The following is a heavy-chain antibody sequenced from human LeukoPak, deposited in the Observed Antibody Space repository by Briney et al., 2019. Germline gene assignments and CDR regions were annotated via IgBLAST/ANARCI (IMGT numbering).Heavy chain of an antibody. CDR3: ARGDRKWIFGP. V-gene: IGHV3-30*01. CDR1: GFTFSDYP. J-gene: IGHJ5*01. D-gene: IGHD3/OR15-3a*01. CDR2: VSSDGTTQ. Sequence: GTTLRLSCAASGFTFSDYPMNWVRQAPGKGLEWVAVVSSDGTTQYYADSVKGRFTISRDNSKNTLFLQWNSLKADDTAVYFCARGDRKWIFGPWGQGTLGNGSS.